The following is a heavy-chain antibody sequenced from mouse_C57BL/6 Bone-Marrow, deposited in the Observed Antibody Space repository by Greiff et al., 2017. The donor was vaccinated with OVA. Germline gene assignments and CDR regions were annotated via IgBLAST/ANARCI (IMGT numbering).Heavy chain of an antibody. CDR2: IYIGNGYT. Sequence: EVKLQEPGAELVRPGSSVKMSCKPSGYTFTRYGINWVKQRPGQGLEWIGYIYIGNGYTEYNEKFKGKATLTSDPSSSTAYMQLISLTSEDSAIYCCARDETGRGDYWGQGTTVTVSS. CDR1: GYTFTRYG. V-gene: IGHV1-58*01. CDR3: ARDETGRGDY. J-gene: IGHJ4*01. D-gene: IGHD4-1*01.